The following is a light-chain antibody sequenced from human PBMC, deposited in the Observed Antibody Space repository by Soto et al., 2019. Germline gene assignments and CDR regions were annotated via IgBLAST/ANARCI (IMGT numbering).Light chain of an antibody. V-gene: IGLV2-14*03. Sequence: QSALSQPASVSGSAGQSITISCTGTSSDVGGYKFVSWYQQFPGKAPQLIIYEVTSRPSGVSHRFSGSKSGNTASLTISGLQPADESVFYCSYYTSAMTLVFGSGTKVTVL. CDR1: SSDVGGYKF. CDR2: EVT. CDR3: SYYTSAMTLV. J-gene: IGLJ1*01.